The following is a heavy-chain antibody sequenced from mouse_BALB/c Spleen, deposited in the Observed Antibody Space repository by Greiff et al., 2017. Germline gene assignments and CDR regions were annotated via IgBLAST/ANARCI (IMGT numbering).Heavy chain of an antibody. J-gene: IGHJ2*01. CDR3: ARNRPPYYGSYLDY. Sequence: EVQRVESGGGLVQPGGSRKLSCAASGFTFSSFGMHWVRQAPEKGLEWVAYISSGSSTIYYADTVKGRFTISRDNPKNTLFLQMTSLRSEDTAMYYCARNRPPYYGSYLDYWGQGTTLTVSS. CDR1: GFTFSSFG. D-gene: IGHD1-2*01. CDR2: ISSGSSTI. V-gene: IGHV5-17*02.